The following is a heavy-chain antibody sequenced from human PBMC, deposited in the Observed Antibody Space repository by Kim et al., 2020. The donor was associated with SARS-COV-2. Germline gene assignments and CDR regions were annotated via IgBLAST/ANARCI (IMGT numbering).Heavy chain of an antibody. CDR3: GGLSPIAAGGPFDY. D-gene: IGHD6-13*01. Sequence: SETLSLTCTVSTGSISSGSYHWSWIRQSPGKGLEWLGGIFYSGSTYHNPSLKSRVSISVDTSKNQFSLKMNSMTAADTAVYYCGGLSPIAAGGPFDYWG. CDR1: TGSISSGSYH. J-gene: IGHJ4*01. V-gene: IGHV4-39*01. CDR2: IFYSGST.